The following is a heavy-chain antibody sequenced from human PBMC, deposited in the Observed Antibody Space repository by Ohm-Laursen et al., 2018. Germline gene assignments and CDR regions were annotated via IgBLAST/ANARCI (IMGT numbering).Heavy chain of an antibody. Sequence: SLRLSCTASGFTFSTYGMSWVRQAPGKGLEWVSGININGAMTHYADSVKGRFTISRDNSKNTLYLQMNSLRAEDTAVYYCAKDLYSSGWYWDYWGQGTLVTVSS. CDR3: AKDLYSSGWYWDY. D-gene: IGHD6-19*01. CDR1: GFTFSTYG. V-gene: IGHV3-23*01. J-gene: IGHJ4*02. CDR2: ININGAMT.